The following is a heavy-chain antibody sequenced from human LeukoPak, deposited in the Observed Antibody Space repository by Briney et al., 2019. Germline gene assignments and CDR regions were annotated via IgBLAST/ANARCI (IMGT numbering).Heavy chain of an antibody. Sequence: PSQTLSLTCAVSGGSISSGGYSWSWIRQPPGKGLESIGYIYHSGSTYYNPSLKSRVTISVDRSKNQFSLKLSSVTAADTAVYYCARVGIMVRGVISLHAFDIWGQGTMVTVSS. D-gene: IGHD3-10*01. V-gene: IGHV4-30-2*01. J-gene: IGHJ3*02. CDR2: IYHSGST. CDR1: GGSISSGGYS. CDR3: ARVGIMVRGVISLHAFDI.